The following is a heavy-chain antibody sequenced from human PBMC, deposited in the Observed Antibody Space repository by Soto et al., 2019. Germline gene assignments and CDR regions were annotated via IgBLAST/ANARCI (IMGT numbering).Heavy chain of an antibody. D-gene: IGHD4-17*01. CDR2: ISYDGSNK. CDR3: AKYGYGETAKNY. V-gene: IGHV3-30*18. J-gene: IGHJ4*02. Sequence: QVQLVESGGGVVQPGRSLRLSCAASGFTFSSYGMHWVRQAPGKGLEWVAVISYDGSNKYYADSGKGRFTISRDNSKNALYLQMNSMRAEDTAVYYCAKYGYGETAKNYWGQGTLVTVS. CDR1: GFTFSSYG.